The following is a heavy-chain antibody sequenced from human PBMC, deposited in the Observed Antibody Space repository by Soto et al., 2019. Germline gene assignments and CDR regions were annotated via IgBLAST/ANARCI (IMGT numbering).Heavy chain of an antibody. CDR2: IKSRSFGATA. CDR1: GFTFSDTW. CDR3: TRSLIIAATGQY. J-gene: IGHJ4*02. V-gene: IGHV3-15*07. D-gene: IGHD2-21*01. Sequence: EVQLVESGGDLVEPGGSLRLSCAASGFTFSDTWMNWVRQAPGKGLEWVGRIKSRSFGATADYAAPVKGRFTISRDDSKNTLFLQMNGLKNEDTGLYFCTRSLIIAATGQYWGQGTLVTVSS.